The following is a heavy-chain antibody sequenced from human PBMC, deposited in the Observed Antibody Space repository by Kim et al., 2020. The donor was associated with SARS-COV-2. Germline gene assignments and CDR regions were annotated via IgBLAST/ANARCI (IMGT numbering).Heavy chain of an antibody. J-gene: IGHJ4*02. CDR2: INHSGST. V-gene: IGHV4-34*01. CDR3: ARGNKGYFDWLLADRGYYFDY. Sequence: SETLSLTCAVYGGSFSGYYWSWIRQPPGKGLEWIGEINHSGSTNYNPSLKSRVTISVDTSKNQFSLKLSSVTAADTAVYYCARGNKGYFDWLLADRGYYFDYWGQGTLVTVSS. D-gene: IGHD3-9*01. CDR1: GGSFSGYY.